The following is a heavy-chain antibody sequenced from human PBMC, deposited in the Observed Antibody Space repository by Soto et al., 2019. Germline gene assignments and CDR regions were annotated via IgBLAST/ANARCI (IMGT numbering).Heavy chain of an antibody. CDR2: IKNDGSGT. J-gene: IGHJ4*02. D-gene: IGHD3-22*01. V-gene: IGHV3-74*01. CDR3: VRGDGDYYDGNGYLGRH. CDR1: GFTFSSYW. Sequence: EVQLVESGGGLVQPGGSLRLSCAASGFTFSSYWMHWVRQVPGKGPVWVSRIKNDGSGTYYADSVKGRLTMSRDNAKNTVYLQRNSLRAEDTAVYYCVRGDGDYYDGNGYLGRHWGRGTLVTVSS.